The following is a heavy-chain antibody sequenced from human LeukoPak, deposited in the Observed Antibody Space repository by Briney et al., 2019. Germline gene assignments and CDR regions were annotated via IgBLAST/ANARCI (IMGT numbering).Heavy chain of an antibody. V-gene: IGHV4-39*01. CDR1: GGSISSSSYY. CDR3: ARHSSDYGDYT. CDR2: IYYSGST. Sequence: SETLSLTCTVSGGSISSSSYYWGWMRQHPGKGLEWIGSIYYSGSTYYNPSLKGRVTISVDTSNNQFSLKLSSVTAADTAVYYCARHSSDYGDYTGDQGTLVTVSS. D-gene: IGHD4-17*01. J-gene: IGHJ4*02.